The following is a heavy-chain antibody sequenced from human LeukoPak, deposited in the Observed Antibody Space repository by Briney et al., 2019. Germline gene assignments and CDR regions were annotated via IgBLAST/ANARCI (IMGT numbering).Heavy chain of an antibody. J-gene: IGHJ4*02. V-gene: IGHV4-30-4*08. D-gene: IGHD2-2*01. Sequence: SKTLSLTCTVSGGSISSGDYYWSWIRQPPGKGLEWIGYIYYSGSTYYNPSLKSRVTISVDTSKNQFSLKLSSVTAADTAVYYCARQEIYCSSTSCFGNYFDYWGQGTLVTVSS. CDR3: ARQEIYCSSTSCFGNYFDY. CDR2: IYYSGST. CDR1: GGSISSGDYY.